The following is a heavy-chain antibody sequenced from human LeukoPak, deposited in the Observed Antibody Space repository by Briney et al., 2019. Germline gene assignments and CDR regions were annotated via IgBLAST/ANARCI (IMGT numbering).Heavy chain of an antibody. CDR3: ARTETYNWNYDGDLGNHAFDI. J-gene: IGHJ3*02. CDR2: ISAYNGNT. V-gene: IGHV1-18*01. Sequence: ASVKVSCKASGYTFTSYGISWVRQAPGQGLEWMGWISAYNGNTNYAQKLQGRVTMTTDTSTSTAYMELRSLRSDDTAVYYCARTETYNWNYDGDLGNHAFDIWGQGTMVTVSS. D-gene: IGHD1-7*01. CDR1: GYTFTSYG.